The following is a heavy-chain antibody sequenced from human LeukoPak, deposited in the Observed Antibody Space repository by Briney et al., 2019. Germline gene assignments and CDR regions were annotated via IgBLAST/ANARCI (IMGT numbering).Heavy chain of an antibody. CDR1: GGSISSSSYY. D-gene: IGHD3-3*01. V-gene: IGHV4-39*07. J-gene: IGHJ4*02. Sequence: PSETLSLTCTVSGGSISSSSYYWGWIRQPPGKGLEWIGSIYYSGSTYYNPSLKSRVTISVDTSKNQFSLKLSSVTAADTAVYYCARDPLSLTYYDFWSGYSSYFDYWGQGTLVTVSS. CDR3: ARDPLSLTYYDFWSGYSSYFDY. CDR2: IYYSGST.